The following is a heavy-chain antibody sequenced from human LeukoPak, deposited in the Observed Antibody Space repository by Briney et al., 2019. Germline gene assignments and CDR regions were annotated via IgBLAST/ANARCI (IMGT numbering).Heavy chain of an antibody. Sequence: GGSLRLSCVASGFTFSSYAMSWVRQAPGKGLEWVANIKQDGSEKYYVDSVKGRFTISRDNAKNSLYLQINSLRAEDTAVYYCARVPGLLWFGEVGIDYWGQGTLVTVSS. J-gene: IGHJ4*02. CDR1: GFTFSSYA. CDR3: ARVPGLLWFGEVGIDY. CDR2: IKQDGSEK. V-gene: IGHV3-7*04. D-gene: IGHD3-10*01.